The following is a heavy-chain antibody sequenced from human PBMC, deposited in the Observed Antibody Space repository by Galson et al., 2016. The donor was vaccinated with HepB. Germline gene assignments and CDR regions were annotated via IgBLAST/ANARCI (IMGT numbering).Heavy chain of an antibody. D-gene: IGHD6-19*01. CDR1: GFTFSIYW. V-gene: IGHV3-7*01. CDR3: ATGSSGWPYFDY. J-gene: IGHJ4*02. Sequence: SLRLSCAASGFTFSIYWMTWVRQAPGKGLEWVANIDHYGSEKYHVDSVKGRFTISRDNAKNSLYLQMNSLRAEDTAVYYCATGSSGWPYFDYWGQGTLVTVSS. CDR2: IDHYGSEK.